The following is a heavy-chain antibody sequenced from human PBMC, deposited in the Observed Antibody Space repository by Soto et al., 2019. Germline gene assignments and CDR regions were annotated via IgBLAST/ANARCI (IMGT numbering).Heavy chain of an antibody. V-gene: IGHV4-39*01. CDR2: IYSSEST. J-gene: IGHJ6*04. CDR3: TKRRFSVWGVTTMDV. CDR1: GGSIGGSYYF. Sequence: SETLRLTCTVSGGSIGGSYYFWGWIRQSPWTGIEWLSTIYSSESTYCNPSLKSRITMSLDTSKSHDSLSLCSLIAVVTADYCCTKRRFSVWGVTTMDVWGAGTPVTVSS. D-gene: IGHD3-10*01.